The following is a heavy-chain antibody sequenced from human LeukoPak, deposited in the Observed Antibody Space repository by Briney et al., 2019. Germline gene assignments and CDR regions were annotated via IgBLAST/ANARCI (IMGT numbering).Heavy chain of an antibody. CDR3: ARVTGYMIEDYFDY. CDR1: GASISNYY. V-gene: IGHV4-4*07. D-gene: IGHD3-22*01. J-gene: IGHJ4*02. Sequence: SETLSLTCTVSGASISNYYWSWIRQPAGKGLEWIGRIYISESTNYNPSLKSRVTMSVDTSKNQFSLRLSSVTAADTAVYYCARVTGYMIEDYFDYWGQGTLVTVSS. CDR2: IYISEST.